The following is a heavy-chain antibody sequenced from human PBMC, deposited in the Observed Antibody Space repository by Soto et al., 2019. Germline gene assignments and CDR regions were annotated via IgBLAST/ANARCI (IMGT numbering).Heavy chain of an antibody. CDR2: IYSGGST. J-gene: IGHJ4*02. V-gene: IGHV3-53*01. CDR3: ARETRYYYDSSGYFGY. CDR1: GFTVSSNY. Sequence: GGSLRLSCAASGFTVSSNYISWVRQAPGKGLEWVSVIYSGGSTYYADSVKGRFTISRDNSKNTLYLQMNSLRAEDTAVYYCARETRYYYDSSGYFGYWGQGTLVTVSS. D-gene: IGHD3-22*01.